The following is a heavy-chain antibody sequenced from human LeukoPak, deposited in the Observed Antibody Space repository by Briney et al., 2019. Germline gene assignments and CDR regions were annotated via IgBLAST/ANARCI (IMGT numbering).Heavy chain of an antibody. Sequence: GGSLRLSCAASEFTFSSYWMSWVRQAPGKGLEWVANIKQDGSEKYYVDSVKGRFTISRDNAKNSPYLQMNSLRAEDTAVYYCVREVATGTGVYNYWGEGPLVSVSS. J-gene: IGHJ4*02. V-gene: IGHV3-7*01. CDR2: IKQDGSEK. D-gene: IGHD6-13*01. CDR1: EFTFSSYW. CDR3: VREVATGTGVYNY.